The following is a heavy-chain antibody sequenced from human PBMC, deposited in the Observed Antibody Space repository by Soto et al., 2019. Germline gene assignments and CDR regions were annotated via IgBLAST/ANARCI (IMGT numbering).Heavy chain of an antibody. CDR1: GGSISSGGYY. CDR3: AREQIRETTVTTRGFDP. V-gene: IGHV4-31*03. J-gene: IGHJ5*02. Sequence: PSETLSLTCTVSGGSISSGGYYWSWIRQHPGKGLEWIGYIYYSGSTYHNPSLKSRVTISVDTSKNQFSLKLSSVTAADTAVYYCAREQIRETTVTTRGFDPWGQGTLVTVSS. D-gene: IGHD4-17*01. CDR2: IYYSGST.